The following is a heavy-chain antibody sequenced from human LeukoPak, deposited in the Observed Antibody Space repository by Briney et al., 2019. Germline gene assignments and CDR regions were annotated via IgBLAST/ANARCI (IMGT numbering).Heavy chain of an antibody. CDR1: GYTFTGYY. CDR3: ARDVFAEYSTHHRFDP. V-gene: IGHV1-2*02. CDR2: INPNSGGT. D-gene: IGHD6-6*01. J-gene: IGHJ5*02. Sequence: GASVKVSCKASGYTFTGYYMHWVRQAPGQGLEWMGWINPNSGGTNYAQKFQGRVTMTRDTSISTVYMELSRLRSDDTAVYYCARDVFAEYSTHHRFDPWGQGTLVTVSS.